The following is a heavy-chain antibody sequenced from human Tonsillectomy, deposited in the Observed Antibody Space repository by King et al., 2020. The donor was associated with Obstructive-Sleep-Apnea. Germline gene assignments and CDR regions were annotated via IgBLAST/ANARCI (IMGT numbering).Heavy chain of an antibody. CDR1: GGSISSYY. CDR3: ASLLTGTIDY. Sequence: QLQESGPGLVKPSETLSLTCTVSGGSISSYYWSWIRQPPGKGLEWIGYIYYSGSTNYNPSLQSRVTISVDTSKNQFSLKLSSVTAADTAVYYCASLLTGTIDYWGQGTLVTVSS. V-gene: IGHV4-59*01. D-gene: IGHD7-27*01. CDR2: IYYSGST. J-gene: IGHJ4*02.